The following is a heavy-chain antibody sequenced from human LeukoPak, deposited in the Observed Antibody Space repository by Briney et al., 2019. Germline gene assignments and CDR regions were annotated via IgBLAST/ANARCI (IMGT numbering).Heavy chain of an antibody. J-gene: IGHJ4*02. D-gene: IGHD3-16*02. Sequence: GGSLRLSCAASGFTFSTYGMHWVRQAPGKGLEWVAVISYDGSNKYYVDSVKGRFTISRDNSKNTLYLQMNSLRSDDTAVYYCAKDIAVDYDYIWGCYRPVLFDHWGQGTLVTVSS. CDR3: AKDIAVDYDYIWGCYRPVLFDH. CDR2: ISYDGSNK. CDR1: GFTFSTYG. V-gene: IGHV3-30*18.